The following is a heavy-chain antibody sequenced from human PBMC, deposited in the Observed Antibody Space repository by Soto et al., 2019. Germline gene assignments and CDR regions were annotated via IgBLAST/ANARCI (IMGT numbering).Heavy chain of an antibody. D-gene: IGHD5-18*01. CDR3: ARGDTAMGGYYYGMDV. V-gene: IGHV1-46*01. J-gene: IGHJ6*02. CDR1: GYSFTSHY. Sequence: ASVKVSCKAIGYSFTSHYMHWVRQAPGQGLEWMGTIYPGGVNIAYAQKFQGRVTMTKDTSTSTVNMEKTSLTSEDTAVYYCARGDTAMGGYYYGMDVWG. CDR2: IYPGGVNI.